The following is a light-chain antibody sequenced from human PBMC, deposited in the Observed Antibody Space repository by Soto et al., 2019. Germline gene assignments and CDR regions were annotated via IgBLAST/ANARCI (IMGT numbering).Light chain of an antibody. CDR2: AAS. V-gene: IGKV1-39*01. J-gene: IGKJ5*01. Sequence: DIQVTQSPSSLSASVGDRVTITCRASQNINNYLNWYQQKPGKAPKLLIYAASSLQSGVPSRFSGSGSGTDFTLTISSLQPEDFATYYCQQSYSTPPTFGQGRRLEIK. CDR3: QQSYSTPPT. CDR1: QNINNY.